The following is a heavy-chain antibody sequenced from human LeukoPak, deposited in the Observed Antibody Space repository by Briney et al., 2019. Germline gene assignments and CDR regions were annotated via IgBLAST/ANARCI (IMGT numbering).Heavy chain of an antibody. CDR3: ARAQSGFYTY. V-gene: IGHV6-1*01. D-gene: IGHD3-3*01. J-gene: IGHJ4*02. Sequence: SQTLSLTCAISGDSVSSNSAAWNWIRQSPSRGLEWLGRTSYTSKWYNDYAVSVRGRMTINPDTSKNQFSLQLNSVTPEDSAVYYCARAQSGFYTYWGQGTQVTVSS. CDR1: GDSVSSNSAA. CDR2: TSYTSKWYN.